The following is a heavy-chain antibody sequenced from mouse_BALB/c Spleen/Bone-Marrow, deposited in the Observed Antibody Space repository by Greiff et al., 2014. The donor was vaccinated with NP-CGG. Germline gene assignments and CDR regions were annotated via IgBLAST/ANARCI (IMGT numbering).Heavy chain of an antibody. CDR2: ILPGSVTT. CDR1: GYTFSSYW. Sequence: QVQLKESGAELMKPGASVKISCKATGYTFSSYWIEWIKQRPGHGLEWIGEILPGSVTTNYNGRFKGKATFTADTSSNTAYMQLSSLTSEGSAVYYCARDHFDYWGPGTTLTVSS. CDR3: ARDHFDY. J-gene: IGHJ2*01. V-gene: IGHV1-9*01.